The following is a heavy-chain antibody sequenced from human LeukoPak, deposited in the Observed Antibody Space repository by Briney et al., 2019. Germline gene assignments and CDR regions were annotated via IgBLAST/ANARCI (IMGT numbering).Heavy chain of an antibody. Sequence: SVKVSCKASGGTFDNSAINWVRQAPGQGLEWMGRIIPILNIPNYAQKLQGRVTIAADKSTSTAYMELSSLRSDDTAVYYCAREKMEVGYYGLDVWGQGTMVTVSS. CDR2: IIPILNIP. CDR3: AREKMEVGYYGLDV. CDR1: GGTFDNSA. J-gene: IGHJ6*02. D-gene: IGHD1-1*01. V-gene: IGHV1-69*04.